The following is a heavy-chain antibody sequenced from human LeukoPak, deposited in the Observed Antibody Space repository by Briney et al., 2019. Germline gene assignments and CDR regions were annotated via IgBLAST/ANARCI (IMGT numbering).Heavy chain of an antibody. D-gene: IGHD3-22*01. CDR3: ARGGADYDSSGPFDH. V-gene: IGHV1-2*02. CDR1: GYTFTGYY. Sequence: ASVKVSCKASGYTFTGYYMHWVRQAPGQGLEWMGWINPNSGGTNYAQKFQGRVTMTRDTSISTAYMELSGLRSDDTAVYYCARGGADYDSSGPFDHWGQGTLVTVSS. J-gene: IGHJ5*02. CDR2: INPNSGGT.